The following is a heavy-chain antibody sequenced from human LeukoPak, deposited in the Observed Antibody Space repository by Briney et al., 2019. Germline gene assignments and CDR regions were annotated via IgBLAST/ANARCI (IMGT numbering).Heavy chain of an antibody. CDR2: IWYDGSNK. D-gene: IGHD3-10*01. CDR3: ARAGYYGSGSYYPWSYYYGMDV. V-gene: IGHV3-33*01. CDR1: GFTFSSYG. Sequence: SGGSLRLSCAASGFTFSSYGMHWVRQAPGKGRGWVAVIWYDGSNKYYADSVKGRFTISRDDSKNTLYLQMNSLRAEDTAVYYCARAGYYGSGSYYPWSYYYGMDVWGQGTTVTVSS. J-gene: IGHJ6*02.